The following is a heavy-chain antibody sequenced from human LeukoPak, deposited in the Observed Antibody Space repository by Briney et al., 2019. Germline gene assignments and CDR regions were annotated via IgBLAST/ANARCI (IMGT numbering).Heavy chain of an antibody. Sequence: PSETLSLTCTVSGYSISSGYYWGWIRQPPGKGLEWIGSIYHSGTTYYNPSLKSRVTISVDTSKNQFSLKLSSVTAADTAVYYCARGGTRGDGSYYVGRAFDIWGQGTMVTVSS. J-gene: IGHJ3*02. CDR1: GYSISSGYY. V-gene: IGHV4-38-2*02. CDR3: ARGGTRGDGSYYVGRAFDI. D-gene: IGHD1-26*01. CDR2: IYHSGTT.